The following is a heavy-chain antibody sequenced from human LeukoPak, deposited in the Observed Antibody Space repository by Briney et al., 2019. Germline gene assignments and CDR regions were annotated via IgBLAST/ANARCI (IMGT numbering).Heavy chain of an antibody. V-gene: IGHV4-59*01. CDR1: GGSISSYY. J-gene: IGHJ5*02. D-gene: IGHD6-13*01. CDR3: ARESLSSSWYGNWFDP. CDR2: IYYSGST. Sequence: SETLSLTCTVSGGSISSYYWSWIRQPPGKGLEWIGYIYYSGSTNYNPSLKSRVTISVDTSKNQFSLKLSSVTAADTAVYYCARESLSSSWYGNWFDPWGQGTLVTVSS.